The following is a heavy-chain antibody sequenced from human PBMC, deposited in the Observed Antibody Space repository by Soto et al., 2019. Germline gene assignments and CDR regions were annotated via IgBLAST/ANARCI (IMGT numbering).Heavy chain of an antibody. D-gene: IGHD3-3*01. CDR3: AREVLRDDTQPNYYYYGMDA. J-gene: IGHJ6*02. Sequence: VASLKISCKASGYSFTSYWISWVRQMPGNVLEWVGRIDPSDSYTNYSPSFKGHVTISADKSISTAYLQWSSLKASDTAMYYCAREVLRDDTQPNYYYYGMDAWGQGTTVTVAS. CDR2: IDPSDSYT. V-gene: IGHV5-10-1*01. CDR1: GYSFTSYW.